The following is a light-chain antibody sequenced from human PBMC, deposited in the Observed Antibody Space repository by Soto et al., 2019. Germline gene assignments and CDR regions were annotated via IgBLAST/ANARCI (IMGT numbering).Light chain of an antibody. J-gene: IGKJ2*01. CDR2: DAS. V-gene: IGKV3-11*01. CDR3: QQRSNWPMST. Sequence: EIVLTQSPATLSLSPGERATLSCRASQSVSKYLDWYQQKPGQAPRLLIYDASNRATGIPARFSGSGSGTDFTLSISGLEPEDFAVYYCQQRSNWPMSTFGQGTKLEI. CDR1: QSVSKY.